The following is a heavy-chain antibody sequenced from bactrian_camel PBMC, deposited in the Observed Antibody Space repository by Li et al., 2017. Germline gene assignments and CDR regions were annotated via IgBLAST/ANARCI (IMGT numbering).Heavy chain of an antibody. V-gene: IGHV3S1*01. CDR1: GSGYISGSYC. Sequence: VQLVESGGGSVQSGGSLRLSCAASGSGYISGSYCLGWFRQVPGKEREGVAAIAPSTGSTYYDDSVKGRFSISRDNAKRMLYLQMDNLTPEDTAMYICAARRGVGGPWYGWQEPSGYNYWGQGTQVTVS. J-gene: IGHJ4*01. CDR2: IAPSTGST. CDR3: AARRGVGGPWYGWQEPSGYNY. D-gene: IGHD6*01.